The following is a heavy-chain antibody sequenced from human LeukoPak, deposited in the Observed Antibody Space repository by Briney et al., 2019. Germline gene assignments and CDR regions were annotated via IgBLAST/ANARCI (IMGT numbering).Heavy chain of an antibody. Sequence: SETLSLTCSVSGVSLNKYYWTWIRQPPGKGLEWIGYIYYSGSTNYNPSLKSRVTISVDTSKNQFSLKLSSVTAADTAVYYCARRGKTRSGWSAFDIWGQGTMVTVSS. CDR3: ARRGKTRSGWSAFDI. CDR1: GVSLNKYY. V-gene: IGHV4-59*08. D-gene: IGHD6-19*01. CDR2: IYYSGST. J-gene: IGHJ3*02.